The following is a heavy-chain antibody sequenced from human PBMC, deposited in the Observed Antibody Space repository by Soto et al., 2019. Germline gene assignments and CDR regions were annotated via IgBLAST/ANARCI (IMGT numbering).Heavy chain of an antibody. D-gene: IGHD5-18*01. V-gene: IGHV4-30-4*01. Sequence: QVQLQESGPGLVKPSQTLSLTCTVSGGSISSGDYYWSWIRQPPGKGLEWIGYIYYSGSTYYNPSLKSRVTISVDASKNQFSLKRSSVTAADPAVYYCASNSYVFTFYDYWGQGTLVTVS. J-gene: IGHJ4*02. CDR2: IYYSGST. CDR1: GGSISSGDYY. CDR3: ASNSYVFTFYDY.